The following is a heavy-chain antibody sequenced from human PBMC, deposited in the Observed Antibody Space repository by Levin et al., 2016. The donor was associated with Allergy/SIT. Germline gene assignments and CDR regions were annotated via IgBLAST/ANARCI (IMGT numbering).Heavy chain of an antibody. Sequence: SVKVSCKASGGTFSSYTISWVRQAPGQGLEWMGGIIPIFGTANYAQKLQGRVTMTTDTSTSTAYMELRSLRSDDTAVYYCARAELLWFGELYWSQGTLVTVSS. V-gene: IGHV1-69*05. J-gene: IGHJ4*02. CDR2: IIPIFGTA. CDR1: GGTFSSYT. CDR3: ARAELLWFGELY. D-gene: IGHD3-10*01.